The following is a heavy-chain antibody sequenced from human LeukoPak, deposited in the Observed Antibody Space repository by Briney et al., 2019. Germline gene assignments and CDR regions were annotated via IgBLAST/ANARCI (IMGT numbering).Heavy chain of an antibody. CDR1: GFTFSNAW. V-gene: IGHV3-15*01. D-gene: IGHD4-17*01. CDR3: TTDVSTVTAAFDY. Sequence: GGSLRLSCAASGFTFSNAWMSWVRQAPGKGLEWVGRIKSKTDGGTTDYAAPVKGRFTISRDDSKNTLYLQMNSLKTEDTAVYYCTTDVSTVTAAFDYWGQGTLVTVSS. J-gene: IGHJ4*02. CDR2: IKSKTDGGTT.